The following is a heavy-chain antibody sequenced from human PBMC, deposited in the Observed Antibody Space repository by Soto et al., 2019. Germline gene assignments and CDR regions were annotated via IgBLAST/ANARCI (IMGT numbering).Heavy chain of an antibody. CDR2: LSSDGSTT. CDR3: VRGKYSGSYCFGS. D-gene: IGHD1-26*01. CDR1: GFSFSNDW. Sequence: PGGSLRLSCEASGFSFSNDWMHWVRQAPGKGLVWVSSLSSDGSTTDYADSVKSRFTISRDNAKNTLYLQMNSLGAEDTAIYYCVRGKYSGSYCFGSWGQLTLVPVCS. J-gene: IGHJ4*02. V-gene: IGHV3-74*01.